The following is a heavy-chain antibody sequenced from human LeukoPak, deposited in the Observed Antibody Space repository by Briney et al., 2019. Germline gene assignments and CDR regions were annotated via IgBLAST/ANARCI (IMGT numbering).Heavy chain of an antibody. D-gene: IGHD6-19*01. CDR3: ARGYVYSSGWYNWFDP. CDR2: IIPIFGTA. J-gene: IGHJ5*02. V-gene: IGHV1-69*13. Sequence: SVKVSCKASGGTFSSYAISWVRRAPGQGLEWMGGIIPIFGTANYAQKFQGRVTITADESTSTAYMELSSLRSEDTAVYYCARGYVYSSGWYNWFDPWGQGTLVTVSS. CDR1: GGTFSSYA.